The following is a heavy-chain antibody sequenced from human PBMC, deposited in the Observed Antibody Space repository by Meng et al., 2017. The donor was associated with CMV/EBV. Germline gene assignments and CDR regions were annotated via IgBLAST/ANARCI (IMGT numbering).Heavy chain of an antibody. D-gene: IGHD6-6*01. J-gene: IGHJ4*02. V-gene: IGHV4-34*01. CDR2: INHSGST. CDR3: ARGSIAARLGLGD. Sequence: WVCGLLKPSELSAPDDAGYGGSFSGYVLSWIRQPQGKGLEGIGEINHSGSTNYNPSLKRRVTISVDTSKNQCSLKLSSVTAADTAVYYCARGSIAARLGLGDWGQGTLVTVSS. CDR1: GGSFSGYV.